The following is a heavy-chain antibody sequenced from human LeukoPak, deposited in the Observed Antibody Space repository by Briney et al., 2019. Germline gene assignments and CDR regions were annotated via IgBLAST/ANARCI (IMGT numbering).Heavy chain of an antibody. D-gene: IGHD3-10*01. V-gene: IGHV1-2*02. Sequence: ASVKVSFKASGYTFTGYYMHWVRQAPGQGLEWMGWINPNSGGTNYAQKVQGRVTMTRDTSISTAYMELSRLRSDDTAVYYCARDHKWFGELLYGWFDPWGQGTLVTVSS. J-gene: IGHJ5*02. CDR1: GYTFTGYY. CDR2: INPNSGGT. CDR3: ARDHKWFGELLYGWFDP.